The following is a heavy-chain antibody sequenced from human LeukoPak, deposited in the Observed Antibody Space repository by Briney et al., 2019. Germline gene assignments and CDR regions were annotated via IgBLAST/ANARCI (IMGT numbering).Heavy chain of an antibody. Sequence: GGSLRLSCAASGFTFSSYAMSWVRQAPGKGLEWVSGISWNSGSIGYADSVKGRFTISRDNAKNSLYLQMNSLRAEDTALYYCAKDSNYDSSGYQDYWGQGTLVTVSS. J-gene: IGHJ4*02. D-gene: IGHD3-22*01. CDR1: GFTFSSYA. V-gene: IGHV3-9*01. CDR2: ISWNSGSI. CDR3: AKDSNYDSSGYQDY.